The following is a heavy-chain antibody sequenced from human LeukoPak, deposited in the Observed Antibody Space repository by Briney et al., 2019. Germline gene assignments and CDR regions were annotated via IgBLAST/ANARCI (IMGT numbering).Heavy chain of an antibody. D-gene: IGHD4-17*01. J-gene: IGHJ4*02. Sequence: SLRLSCAASGFTFDDYAMHWVRQAPGKGLEWVSGISWNSGSIGYADSVKGRITISRDNAKNSLYLQMNSLRAEDTALYYCAKATTSNLNFDYWGQGTLVTVSS. V-gene: IGHV3-9*01. CDR3: AKATTSNLNFDY. CDR2: ISWNSGSI. CDR1: GFTFDDYA.